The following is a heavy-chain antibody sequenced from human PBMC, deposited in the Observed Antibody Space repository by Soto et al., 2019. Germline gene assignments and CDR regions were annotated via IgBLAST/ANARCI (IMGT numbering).Heavy chain of an antibody. D-gene: IGHD3-16*01. CDR1: GYTFTSYP. V-gene: IGHV1-3*01. CDR2: INAGKGHT. CDR3: ARLGGEPAACQGRYDP. Sequence: QVQLVQSGAEVKKPGASEKFSCKASGYTFTSYPIHWVRHDPGQRLEWMGWINAGKGHTKYSQKLQCRVTMNRDTPGSTGYVKMRSLRSGAAAGKYCARLGGEPAACQGRYDPWGQGTLVTVSS. J-gene: IGHJ5*02.